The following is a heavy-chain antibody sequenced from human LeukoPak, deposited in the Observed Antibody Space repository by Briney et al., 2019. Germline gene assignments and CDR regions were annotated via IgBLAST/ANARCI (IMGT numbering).Heavy chain of an antibody. V-gene: IGHV1-18*01. CDR2: VSTYDGDT. J-gene: IGHJ4*02. D-gene: IGHD2-15*01. CDR1: GYTFTRYC. CDR3: ARDHGLRCIGGTCSSDY. Sequence: SSVNVSCKASGYTFTRYCITGVRQAPGQGLEGMGWVSTYDGDTNYAQRLQGRVTMTRDTSTSTAYMELRSLRSDDTGVYYCARDHGLRCIGGTCSSDYWGLGTLVAVSS.